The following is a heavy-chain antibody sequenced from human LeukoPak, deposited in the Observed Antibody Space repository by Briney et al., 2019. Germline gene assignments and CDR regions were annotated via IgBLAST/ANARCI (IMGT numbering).Heavy chain of an antibody. Sequence: GGSLRLSCAASGFTFSSYAMTWVRQGPGKGLEWVSDISGGGGNTYYPDSVKGRFTISRDNSKNTLYLQMHSLRAEDTAVYYCAIYSGYGTNAFDIWGQGTMVTVSS. CDR1: GFTFSSYA. J-gene: IGHJ3*02. CDR2: ISGGGGNT. CDR3: AIYSGYGTNAFDI. D-gene: IGHD5-12*01. V-gene: IGHV3-23*01.